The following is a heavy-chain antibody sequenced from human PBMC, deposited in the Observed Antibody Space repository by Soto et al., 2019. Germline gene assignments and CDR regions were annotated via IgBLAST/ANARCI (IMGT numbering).Heavy chain of an antibody. J-gene: IGHJ4*02. D-gene: IGHD3-3*01. CDR3: ASVPRTIFGVVTELYYFDY. CDR2: INHSGST. CDR1: GGSCSGYD. Sequence: SETLSLTCAVYGGSCSGYDWSWIRQPPGKGLERIGEINHSGSTNYNPSLKSRVTISVDTSKNQFSLKLSSVTAADTAVYYCASVPRTIFGVVTELYYFDYWGQGTLVTVSS. V-gene: IGHV4-34*01.